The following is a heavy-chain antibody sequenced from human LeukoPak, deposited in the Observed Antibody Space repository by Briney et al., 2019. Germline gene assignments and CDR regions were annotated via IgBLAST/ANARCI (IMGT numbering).Heavy chain of an antibody. V-gene: IGHV3-23*01. J-gene: IGHJ4*02. CDR3: AKEFALLWFGELLGFDY. CDR2: ISGSGGST. D-gene: IGHD3-10*01. CDR1: GFTFSSYA. Sequence: GGSLRLSCAASGFTFSSYAMSWVRQAPGKGLEWVSTISGSGGSTYYADSVKGRFTISRDTSKNTLYLQMNSLRAEDTAVYYCAKEFALLWFGELLGFDYWGQGTLVTVSS.